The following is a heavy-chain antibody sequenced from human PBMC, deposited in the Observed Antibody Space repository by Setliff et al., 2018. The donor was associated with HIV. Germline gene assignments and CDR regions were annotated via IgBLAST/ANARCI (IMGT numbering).Heavy chain of an antibody. CDR2: INPNSGGP. CDR1: GYTISAYY. V-gene: IGHV1-2*02. CDR3: ARVQDKYCTHGVCSGFDI. J-gene: IGHJ3*02. Sequence: ASVKVSCKASGYTISAYYIHWVRLAPGQGLEWMGWINPNSGGPDYAQKFQDRVTMSWDASLTTAYMELSSLRSEDTAVYYCARVQDKYCTHGVCSGFDIWGQGTMVTVSS. D-gene: IGHD2-8*01.